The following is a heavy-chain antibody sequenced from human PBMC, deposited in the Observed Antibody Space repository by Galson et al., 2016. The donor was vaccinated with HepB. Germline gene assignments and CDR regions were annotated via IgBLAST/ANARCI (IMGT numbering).Heavy chain of an antibody. CDR3: ARDASKTYYFFDN. Sequence: CAISGDSVSRNSVAWNWIRQSPSRGLEWLGRTYFTSEWFNDYAMSVKSRITIKADTSKNQFSLQLSSVTPEDTALYYCARDASKTYYFFDNWGQGTLVTVSS. CDR1: GDSVSRNSVA. D-gene: IGHD3-10*01. V-gene: IGHV6-1*01. CDR2: TYFTSEWFN. J-gene: IGHJ4*02.